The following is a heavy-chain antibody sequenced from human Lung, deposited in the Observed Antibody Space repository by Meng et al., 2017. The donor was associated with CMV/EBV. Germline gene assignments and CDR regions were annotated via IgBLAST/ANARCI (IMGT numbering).Heavy chain of an antibody. CDR3: VGDGQAGDKGLDY. D-gene: IGHD2-15*01. J-gene: IGHJ4*02. V-gene: IGHV3-30*04. CDR2: ISFDRSNK. Sequence: GESLKISCAASGFTVSTYAMHWVRHAPGKGLELVAVISFDRSNKYYADSVRGRSIISRDNPNNTVSLQMNSLRVEETALYYCVGDGQAGDKGLDYWGQGTLVTVSS. CDR1: GFTVSTYA.